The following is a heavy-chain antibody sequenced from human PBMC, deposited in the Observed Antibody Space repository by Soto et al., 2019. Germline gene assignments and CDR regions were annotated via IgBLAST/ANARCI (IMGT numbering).Heavy chain of an antibody. J-gene: IGHJ4*02. D-gene: IGHD3-3*01. Sequence: QVQLVQSGAEVKKPGASVKVSCKASGYPCTSYGISWLRQAPGQWLGWMGWISAYNGNTNYAQKRQGRVTMNTDTSTSKAYMELRSLRADDAAVYDCARATGVVIIPPYFDYWGQGTLVTVSS. CDR3: ARATGVVIIPPYFDY. CDR1: GYPCTSYG. V-gene: IGHV1-18*01. CDR2: ISAYNGNT.